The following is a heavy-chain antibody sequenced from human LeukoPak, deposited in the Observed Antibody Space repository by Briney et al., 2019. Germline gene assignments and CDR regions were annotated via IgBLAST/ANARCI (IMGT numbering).Heavy chain of an antibody. Sequence: GASVKVSCKASGYTFTSYGISWVRQAPGQGLEWMGWISAYNGNTNYAQKLQGRVTMTTDTSTNTAYMELRSLRSEDTAVYYCASFRSSGSYYDRDYWGQGTLVTVSS. CDR3: ASFRSSGSYYDRDY. D-gene: IGHD1-26*01. J-gene: IGHJ4*02. V-gene: IGHV1-18*01. CDR1: GYTFTSYG. CDR2: ISAYNGNT.